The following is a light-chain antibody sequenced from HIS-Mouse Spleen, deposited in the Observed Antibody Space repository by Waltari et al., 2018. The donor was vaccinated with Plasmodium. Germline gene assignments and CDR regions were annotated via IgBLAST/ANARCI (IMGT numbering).Light chain of an antibody. CDR2: GAS. Sequence: EIVMTQSPATLSVSPGERATLPSRASQSVSSNLAWYQQKPGQAPRLLIYGASTRATGIPARFSGSGSGTEFTLTISSMQSEDFAVYYCQQYNNWPRGTFGQGTKVEIK. V-gene: IGKV3-15*01. CDR1: QSVSSN. J-gene: IGKJ1*01. CDR3: QQYNNWPRGT.